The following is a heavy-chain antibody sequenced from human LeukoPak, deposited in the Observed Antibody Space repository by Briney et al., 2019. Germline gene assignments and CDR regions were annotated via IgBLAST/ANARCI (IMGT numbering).Heavy chain of an antibody. Sequence: YWXWLXXXXGKGLEGIGYIYYSGSTNYNPSLKSRVTISVDTSKNQFSLKLSSVTAADTAVYYCARSYSNDYYYYMDVWGKGTTVTVSS. J-gene: IGHJ6*03. CDR2: IYYSGST. CDR3: ARSYSNDYYYYMDV. D-gene: IGHD4-11*01. V-gene: IGHV4-59*01. CDR1: Y.